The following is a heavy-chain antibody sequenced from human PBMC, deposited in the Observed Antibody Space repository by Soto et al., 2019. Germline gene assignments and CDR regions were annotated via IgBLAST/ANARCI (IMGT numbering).Heavy chain of an antibody. D-gene: IGHD3-3*02. CDR2: IIPIFRSA. CDR3: ARDGISNSFDY. J-gene: IGHJ4*02. V-gene: IGHV1-69*06. Sequence: QVQLVQSGAEVKKPGSSVKVSCKASGGSFSTYGISWVRQAPGQGLEWMGRIIPIFRSAHYTQKLQGRVTITADRSTSIVSMELSSLRSEDTAVYYCARDGISNSFDYWGQGTLVTVSS. CDR1: GGSFSTYG.